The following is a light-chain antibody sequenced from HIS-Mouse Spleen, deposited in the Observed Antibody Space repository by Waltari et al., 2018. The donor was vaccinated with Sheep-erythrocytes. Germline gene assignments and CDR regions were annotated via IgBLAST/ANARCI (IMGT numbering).Light chain of an antibody. CDR2: QDT. V-gene: IGLV3-1*01. CDR1: KLGDKY. CDR3: QAWDSSIVV. Sequence: SSELTQPPSVSVSPGQTASITCSGDKLGDKYACWYQQKPGQSPVLVIYQDTKRPSGIPGRFSGSNSGKTATLTISGTQAMDESDYYCQAWDSSIVVFGGGTKLTVL. J-gene: IGLJ2*01.